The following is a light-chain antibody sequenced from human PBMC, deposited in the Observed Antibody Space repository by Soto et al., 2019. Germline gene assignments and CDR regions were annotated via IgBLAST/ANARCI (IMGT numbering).Light chain of an antibody. CDR2: DVS. CDR3: SSYTSSSTLDVV. Sequence: QSVLTQPASVSGSPGQSITISCTGTSSDVGGYNYVSWYQQHPGKAPKLMIYDVSNRSSGVSNRFSGSKSGNTASLTISGLQAEDEDDYYCSSYTSSSTLDVVFGGGTKLTVL. V-gene: IGLV2-14*01. J-gene: IGLJ2*01. CDR1: SSDVGGYNY.